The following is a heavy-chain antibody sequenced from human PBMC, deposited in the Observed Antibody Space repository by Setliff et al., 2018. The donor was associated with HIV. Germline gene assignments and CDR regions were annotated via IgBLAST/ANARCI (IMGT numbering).Heavy chain of an antibody. CDR1: GYTFTKYG. V-gene: IGHV1-18*01. J-gene: IGHJ4*02. CDR2: ISANNGNT. Sequence: ASVKVSCKTSGYTFTKYGITWVRQAPGQGLEWMGWISANNGNTNYAQKFQGRVTMTTDTSTRTAYMELGNLRSDDTAVYYCARRGYSYVTSGYYYYFDYWGQGTLVTVSS. CDR3: ARRGYSYVTSGYYYYFDY. D-gene: IGHD3-22*01.